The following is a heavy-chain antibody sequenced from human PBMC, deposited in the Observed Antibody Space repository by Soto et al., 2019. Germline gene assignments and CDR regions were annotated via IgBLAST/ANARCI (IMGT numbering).Heavy chain of an antibody. Sequence: GGSLRLSCAASGFTFSSYGMHWVRQAPGKGLEWVAVIWYDGSNKYYADSVKGRFTISRDNSKNTLYLQMNSLRAEDTAVYYCARVRAAAATYYFDYWGQGTLVTVSS. D-gene: IGHD6-13*01. CDR1: GFTFSSYG. CDR3: ARVRAAAATYYFDY. J-gene: IGHJ4*02. CDR2: IWYDGSNK. V-gene: IGHV3-33*01.